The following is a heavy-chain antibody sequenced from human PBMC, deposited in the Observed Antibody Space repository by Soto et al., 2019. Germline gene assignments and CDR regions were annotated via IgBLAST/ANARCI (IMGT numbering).Heavy chain of an antibody. D-gene: IGHD2-15*01. CDR2: MSYDETKK. V-gene: IGHV3-30*18. Sequence: QVQLVESGGGVVQPGGSLRHSCATSGFSLSSYAMHWVRQAPGKGLEWVALMSYDETKKYYADSVKGRFTISRDTSKNTLFLQMNNLRVEDTAVYYCAKDRRDGDFMHILVVDFWGQGALVTVSS. CDR3: AKDRRDGDFMHILVVDF. J-gene: IGHJ4*02. CDR1: GFSLSSYA.